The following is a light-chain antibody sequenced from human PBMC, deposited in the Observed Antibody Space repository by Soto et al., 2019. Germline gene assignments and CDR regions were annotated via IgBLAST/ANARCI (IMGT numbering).Light chain of an antibody. CDR3: QQSYNTPPYT. Sequence: DIQMTQSPSSLSASVGDRVTITCRARQSISTYLNWYQQKPGKAPKLLIYAASSLQSGVPSRFSGSGSGTDFTLTISGLQPEDVATYYCQQSYNTPPYTFGQGNKLEIK. CDR1: QSISTY. J-gene: IGKJ2*01. CDR2: AAS. V-gene: IGKV1-39*01.